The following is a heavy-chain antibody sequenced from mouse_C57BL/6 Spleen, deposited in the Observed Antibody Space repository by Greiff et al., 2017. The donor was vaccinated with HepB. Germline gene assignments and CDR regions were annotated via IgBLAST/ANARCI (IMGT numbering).Heavy chain of an antibody. Sequence: VKLMESGAELVKPGASVKMSCKASGYTFTSYWITWVKQRPGQGLEWIGDIYPGSGSTNYNEKFKSKATLTVDTSSSTAYMQLSSLTSEDSAVYYCARDSSGRGFAYWGQGTLVTVSA. CDR2: IYPGSGST. D-gene: IGHD3-2*02. V-gene: IGHV1-55*01. CDR1: GYTFTSYW. CDR3: ARDSSGRGFAY. J-gene: IGHJ3*01.